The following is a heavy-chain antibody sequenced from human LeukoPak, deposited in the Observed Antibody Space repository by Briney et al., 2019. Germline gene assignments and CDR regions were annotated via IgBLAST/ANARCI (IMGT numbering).Heavy chain of an antibody. CDR3: ARSHSVWTSFDY. CDR1: GGSISTYY. D-gene: IGHD3/OR15-3a*01. CDR2: IYYSGGT. V-gene: IGHV4-59*01. J-gene: IGHJ4*02. Sequence: SETLSLTCTVSGGSISTYYWSWIRQPPGKGLEWIGYIYYSGGTNYNPSLKSRVTISVDTSKNQFSLKLSSVTAADTAVYYCARSHSVWTSFDYWGQGTLVTVSS.